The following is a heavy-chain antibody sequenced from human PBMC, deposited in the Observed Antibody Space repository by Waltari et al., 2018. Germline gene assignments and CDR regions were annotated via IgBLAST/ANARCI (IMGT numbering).Heavy chain of an antibody. Sequence: QVQLVQSGAEVKKPGSSVKVSCKASGGTFSSYAISWVRQAPGQGLEWMGRIFPILVIANYARKCQGRVTITADESARTAYMELSSLRSKDTAVYYCARGAYCEPECYRWDWYFDLWGRGTLVTVSS. CDR1: GGTFSSYA. CDR3: ARGAYCEPECYRWDWYFDL. D-gene: IGHD2-21*01. J-gene: IGHJ2*01. V-gene: IGHV1-69*09. CDR2: IFPILVIA.